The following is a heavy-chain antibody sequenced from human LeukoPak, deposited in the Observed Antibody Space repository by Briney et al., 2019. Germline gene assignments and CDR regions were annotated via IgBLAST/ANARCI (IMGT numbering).Heavy chain of an antibody. CDR3: ARRGAAAGRYFDY. CDR2: IYYSGST. Sequence: SETLSLTCTVSGGSISSSSYYWGWIRQPPGKGLEWIGSIYYSGSTYYNPSLKSRVTISVDTSKNQFSLKLSSVTAADTAVYYCARRGAAAGRYFDYWGQGTLVTVSS. J-gene: IGHJ4*02. D-gene: IGHD6-13*01. CDR1: GGSISSSSYY. V-gene: IGHV4-39*01.